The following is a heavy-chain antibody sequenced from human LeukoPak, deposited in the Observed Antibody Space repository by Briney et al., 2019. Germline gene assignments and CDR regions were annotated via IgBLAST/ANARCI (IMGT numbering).Heavy chain of an antibody. J-gene: IGHJ4*02. D-gene: IGHD6-13*01. V-gene: IGHV1-69*01. CDR1: AGTFSNHA. Sequence: SVKVSCKASAGTFSNHAISWVRQAPGQGLEWMGVIIPISATTNYAQKFQGRLTVTADESTSTAYMELSSLTSEDTAVYYCARWAGQSTAWYPALFDYWGQGTLVTVSS. CDR2: IIPISATT. CDR3: ARWAGQSTAWYPALFDY.